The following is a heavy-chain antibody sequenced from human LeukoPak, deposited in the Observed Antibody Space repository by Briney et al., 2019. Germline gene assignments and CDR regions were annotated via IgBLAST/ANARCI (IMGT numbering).Heavy chain of an antibody. Sequence: ASVKVSCKASGYTFTSYGISWVRQAPGQGPEWMGWISAHNGNTNYAQKFQGRVTMTTDTSTTTAYMELRGLRSDDTAVYYCAREPGDGETDHYFADYFQHWGQGTLVTVSS. CDR2: ISAHNGNT. J-gene: IGHJ1*01. D-gene: IGHD3-10*01. CDR3: AREPGDGETDHYFADYFQH. CDR1: GYTFTSYG. V-gene: IGHV1-18*01.